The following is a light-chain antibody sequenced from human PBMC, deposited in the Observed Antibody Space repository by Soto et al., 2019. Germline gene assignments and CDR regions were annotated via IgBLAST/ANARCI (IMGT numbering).Light chain of an antibody. CDR3: HQYDTIVQT. J-gene: IGKJ1*01. V-gene: IGKV3-20*01. Sequence: EIVLTQSPGTLSLSPGERATLSFRASQSVSSSYLAWYQQKPGQAPRLLIYGASSRATGIPDRFSGSGSGTDFTLTISRLEPEDFAVYYCHQYDTIVQTFGQGTKVDIK. CDR1: QSVSSSY. CDR2: GAS.